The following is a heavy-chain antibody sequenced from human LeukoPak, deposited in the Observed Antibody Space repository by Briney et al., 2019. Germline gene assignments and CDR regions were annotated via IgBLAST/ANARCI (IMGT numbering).Heavy chain of an antibody. CDR2: IYSGGGT. D-gene: IGHD3/OR15-3a*01. CDR1: GFTVSSNY. CDR3: AREYRTRTGSLDC. J-gene: IGHJ4*02. V-gene: IGHV3-66*01. Sequence: GGSLRLSCAASGFTVSSNYMTWVRQAPGKGLEWVSVIYSGGGTYYADSVKGRFTISRDNSKNTLYLQINSLRAEDTAVYYCAREYRTRTGSLDCWGQGTLVTVSS.